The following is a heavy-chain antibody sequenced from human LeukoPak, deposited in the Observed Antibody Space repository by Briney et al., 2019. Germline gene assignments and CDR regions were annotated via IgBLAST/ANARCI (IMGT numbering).Heavy chain of an antibody. J-gene: IGHJ5*02. V-gene: IGHV4-34*01. CDR1: GFTFSSYA. CDR3: ARSPGSLTNWFDP. Sequence: GSLRLSCAASGFTFSSYATSWIRQPPGKGLEWIGEINHSGSTNYNPSLKSRVTISVDTSKNQFSLKLSSVTAADTAVYYCARSPGSLTNWFDPWGQGTLVTVSS. D-gene: IGHD2-21*02. CDR2: INHSGST.